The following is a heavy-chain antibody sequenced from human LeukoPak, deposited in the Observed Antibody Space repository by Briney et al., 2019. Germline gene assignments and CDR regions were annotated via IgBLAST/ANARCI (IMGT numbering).Heavy chain of an antibody. CDR3: ARGGGFTTYYDFWSGYVDAFDI. CDR2: ITNSGGAT. J-gene: IGHJ3*02. V-gene: IGHV3-23*01. Sequence: GGSLRLSCEASGLTFSSYAMNWVRQTPGKGLEWVSVITNSGGATYYADSVKGRFTISRDNSKNTLYLQMNSLRAEDTAVYYCARGGGFTTYYDFWSGYVDAFDIWGQGTMVTVSS. CDR1: GLTFSSYA. D-gene: IGHD3-3*01.